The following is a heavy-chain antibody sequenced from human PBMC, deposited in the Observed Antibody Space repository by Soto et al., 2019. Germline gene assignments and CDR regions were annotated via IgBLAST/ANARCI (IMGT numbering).Heavy chain of an antibody. CDR2: IPYDGSKM. J-gene: IGHJ4*02. Sequence: GGSLRLSCAASGFTFSKYGAHWVRQAPGKGLEWVAMIPYDGSKMYHADSVKGRFTISRDNSKDTLFLQMNSLTSEDTGVYYCARAFGDSWYRGFDYWGQGTLVTVSS. D-gene: IGHD6-13*01. CDR3: ARAFGDSWYRGFDY. V-gene: IGHV3-30-3*01. CDR1: GFTFSKYG.